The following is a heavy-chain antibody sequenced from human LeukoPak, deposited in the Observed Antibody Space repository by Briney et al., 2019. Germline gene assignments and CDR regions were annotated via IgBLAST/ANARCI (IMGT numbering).Heavy chain of an antibody. CDR2: IYYSGST. J-gene: IGHJ4*02. D-gene: IGHD3-9*01. CDR1: GYSISSAYY. CDR3: ARLGPPFDWVVDY. V-gene: IGHV4-38-2*02. Sequence: TSETLSLTCSVSGYSISSAYYWGWIRQPPGKGLEWIGSIYYSGSTYYNPSLKSRVTISVDTSKNQFSLKLSSVTAADTAVYYCARLGPPFDWVVDYWGQGTLVTVSS.